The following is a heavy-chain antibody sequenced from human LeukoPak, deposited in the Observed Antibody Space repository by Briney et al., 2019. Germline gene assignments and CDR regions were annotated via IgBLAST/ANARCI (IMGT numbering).Heavy chain of an antibody. J-gene: IGHJ4*02. CDR1: GGSFSGYY. V-gene: IGHV4-34*01. D-gene: IGHD6-13*01. CDR2: INHSGST. Sequence: SETLSLTCAVYGGSFSGYYWSWIRQPPGKGLEWIGEINHSGSTNYNPSLKSRVTISVDTSKNQFSLKLSSVTAADTAVYYCARGRGISSWTFDYWGQGTLVTVSS. CDR3: ARGRGISSWTFDY.